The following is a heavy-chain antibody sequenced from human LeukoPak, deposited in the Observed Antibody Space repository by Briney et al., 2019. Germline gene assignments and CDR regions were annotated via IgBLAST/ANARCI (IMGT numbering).Heavy chain of an antibody. Sequence: ASVKVSCKASGYIFIGYYMHWVRQAPGQGLEWMGWINPNSGVTNYAQKFQGRVTMTRDTSISTAYMELSRLRSDDTAVYYCARRANWGSRDAFDIWGQGTMVTVSS. CDR3: ARRANWGSRDAFDI. CDR1: GYIFIGYY. V-gene: IGHV1-2*02. D-gene: IGHD7-27*01. CDR2: INPNSGVT. J-gene: IGHJ3*02.